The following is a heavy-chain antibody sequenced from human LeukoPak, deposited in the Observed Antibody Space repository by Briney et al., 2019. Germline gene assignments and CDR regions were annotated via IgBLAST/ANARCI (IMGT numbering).Heavy chain of an antibody. D-gene: IGHD1-26*01. V-gene: IGHV1-69*05. Sequence: AASVKVSCKASGGTFSSYAISWVRQAPGQGLEWMGGIIPIFGTANYAQKFQGRVTITTDESTSTAYMELSSLRSEDTAVYYCARADRQWELLRYAFDIWGQGTMVTVSS. CDR2: IIPIFGTA. J-gene: IGHJ3*02. CDR1: GGTFSSYA. CDR3: ARADRQWELLRYAFDI.